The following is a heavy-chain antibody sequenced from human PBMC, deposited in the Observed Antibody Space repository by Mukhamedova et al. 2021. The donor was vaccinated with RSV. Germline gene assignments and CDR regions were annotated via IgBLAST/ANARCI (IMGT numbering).Heavy chain of an antibody. CDR3: ARDRRWCPRPVYSSPWYFDY. CDR2: GSEK. J-gene: IGHJ4*02. Sequence: GSEKYYVDSVKGRFTISRDNAKNSLYLQMNSLRAEDTAVYYCARDRRWCPRPVYSSPWYFDYWGQGTLVTVSS. V-gene: IGHV3-7*03. D-gene: IGHD6-13*01.